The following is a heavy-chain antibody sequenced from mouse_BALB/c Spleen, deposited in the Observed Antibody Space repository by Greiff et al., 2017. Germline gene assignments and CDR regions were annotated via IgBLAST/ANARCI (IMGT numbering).Heavy chain of an antibody. J-gene: IGHJ4*01. V-gene: IGHV5-6-4*01. CDR2: ISSGGSYT. Sequence: EVQRVESGGGLVKPGGSLKLSCAASGFTFSSYTMSWVRQTPEKRLEWVATISSGGSYTYYPDSVKGRFTISRDNAKNTLYLQMSSLKSEDTAMYYCTRGEDYGNYRYAMDYWGQGTSVTVSS. D-gene: IGHD2-1*01. CDR1: GFTFSSYT. CDR3: TRGEDYGNYRYAMDY.